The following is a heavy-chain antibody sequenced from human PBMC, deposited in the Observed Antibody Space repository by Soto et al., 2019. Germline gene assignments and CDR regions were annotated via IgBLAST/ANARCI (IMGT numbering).Heavy chain of an antibody. CDR2: INEDGSWK. V-gene: IGHV3-7*04. J-gene: IGHJ6*02. Sequence: EVQLVEAGGDMVQPGGSLRLSCAASGFTFSSYWMSWVRQAPGKGLEWVANINEDGSWKYYVDSVKGRFTISRDNAKNSLYLQMNSLSAEDTAVYYCERDATGRSDVWGQGTTVTVSS. D-gene: IGHD3-10*01. CDR3: ERDATGRSDV. CDR1: GFTFSSYW.